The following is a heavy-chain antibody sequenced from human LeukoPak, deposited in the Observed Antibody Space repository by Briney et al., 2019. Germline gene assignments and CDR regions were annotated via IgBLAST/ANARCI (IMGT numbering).Heavy chain of an antibody. V-gene: IGHV3-21*01. J-gene: IGHJ4*02. Sequence: GGSLRLSCAVSGFTFSSYSMNWVRQAPGKGLEWVSSISSSSSYIYYADSVKGRFTISRDNAKNSLYLQMNSLRAEDTAVYYCARGPTTGHFDYWGQGTLVTVSS. CDR3: ARGPTTGHFDY. CDR1: GFTFSSYS. D-gene: IGHD4-11*01. CDR2: ISSSSSYI.